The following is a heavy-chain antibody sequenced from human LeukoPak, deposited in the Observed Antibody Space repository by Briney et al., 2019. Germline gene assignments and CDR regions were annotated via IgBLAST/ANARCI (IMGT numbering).Heavy chain of an antibody. J-gene: IGHJ3*02. V-gene: IGHV4-39*07. CDR2: IYYSGST. Sequence: PSETLSLTCTVSGGSISSSSYYWGWIRQPPGKGLEWIGSIYYSGSTYYNPSLKSRVTISVDKSKNQFSLKLSSVTAADTAVYYCARDGLDSSGYYFAAFDIWGQGTMVTVSS. D-gene: IGHD3-22*01. CDR1: GGSISSSSYY. CDR3: ARDGLDSSGYYFAAFDI.